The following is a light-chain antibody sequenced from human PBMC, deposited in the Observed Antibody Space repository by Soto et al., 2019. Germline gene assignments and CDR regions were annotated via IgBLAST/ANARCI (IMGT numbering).Light chain of an antibody. CDR1: QTINNC. J-gene: IGKJ1*01. Sequence: NQKAQSPSSPSSSVGDTGALPFRASQTINNCLAWYQQKPGKAPKLLISDASSLEPGVPSRFSGSGSGTEFTLSINSLQPDDFATYYCQQCYIYWTFGQGTKVDIK. CDR3: QQCYIYWT. V-gene: IGKV1-5*01. CDR2: DAS.